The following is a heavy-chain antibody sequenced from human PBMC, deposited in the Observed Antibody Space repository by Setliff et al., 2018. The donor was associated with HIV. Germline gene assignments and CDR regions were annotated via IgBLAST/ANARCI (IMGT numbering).Heavy chain of an antibody. CDR1: GDSVSSNSAA. V-gene: IGHV6-1*01. CDR3: ARSDVCWFDP. CDR2: TYYISKWYN. Sequence: PSQTLSLTCAISGDSVSSNSAAWHWIRQSPSRGLEWLGRTYYISKWYNEYAPSVKSRIIIYPDTSKNHFSLQLKSVNSGDTAVYYCARSDVCWFDPWGQGTLVTVSS. J-gene: IGHJ5*02.